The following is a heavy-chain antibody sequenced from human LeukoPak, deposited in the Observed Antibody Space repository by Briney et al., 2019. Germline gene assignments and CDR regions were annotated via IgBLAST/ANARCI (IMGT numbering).Heavy chain of an antibody. CDR1: GFTFSSYA. CDR3: AKDSSPIYALWFGESYYFDY. D-gene: IGHD3-10*01. J-gene: IGHJ4*02. Sequence: GGSLRLSCAASGFTFSSYAMSWVRQAPGKGLEWVSAISGGGGSTYYADSVKGRFTISRDNSKNTLYLQMNSLRAEDTAVYYCAKDSSPIYALWFGESYYFDYWGQGTLVTVSS. CDR2: ISGGGGST. V-gene: IGHV3-23*01.